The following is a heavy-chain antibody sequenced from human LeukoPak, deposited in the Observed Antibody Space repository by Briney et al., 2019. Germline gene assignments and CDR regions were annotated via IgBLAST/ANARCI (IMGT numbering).Heavy chain of an antibody. J-gene: IGHJ4*02. Sequence: AGGSLRLSCAASGFTFSDYHMTWIRQAPGKGLEWVSVIYSGGTTYYADSVKGRFTISRDNSKNTLHLQMNSLRAEDTAVYYCARDQYSYAHAAHWGQGTLVTVSS. CDR2: IYSGGTT. CDR1: GFTFSDYH. CDR3: ARDQYSYAHAAH. V-gene: IGHV3-66*01. D-gene: IGHD5-18*01.